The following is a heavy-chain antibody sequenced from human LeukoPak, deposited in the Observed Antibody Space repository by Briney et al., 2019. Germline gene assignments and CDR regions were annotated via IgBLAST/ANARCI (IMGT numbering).Heavy chain of an antibody. J-gene: IGHJ4*02. CDR3: ARQDGFRSYYFDY. CDR2: IYPGDSDT. Sequence: GESLKISCSASGYSFAHYWIAWVRQMPGKGLEWMGIIYPGDSDTRYSPSFQGQVTISVDKSISTAFLQWSSLKASDTAMYYCARQDGFRSYYFDYWGQGTLVTVSS. V-gene: IGHV5-51*01. CDR1: GYSFAHYW. D-gene: IGHD5-24*01.